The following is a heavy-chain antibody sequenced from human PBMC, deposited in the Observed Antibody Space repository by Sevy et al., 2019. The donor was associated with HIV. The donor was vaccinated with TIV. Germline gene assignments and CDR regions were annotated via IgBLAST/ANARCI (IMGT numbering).Heavy chain of an antibody. Sequence: GESLKISCTASGFTFSNFGIHWVRQAPGKGLQWVALMWYDGNNKYYADSVKGRFTISRDSSKNTVYLQMNNLRAKDTAMYYCARGPSLIVAGAAGYLDYWGQGTLVTVSS. J-gene: IGHJ4*02. CDR2: MWYDGNNK. CDR1: GFTFSNFG. V-gene: IGHV3-33*01. D-gene: IGHD2-21*01. CDR3: ARGPSLIVAGAAGYLDY.